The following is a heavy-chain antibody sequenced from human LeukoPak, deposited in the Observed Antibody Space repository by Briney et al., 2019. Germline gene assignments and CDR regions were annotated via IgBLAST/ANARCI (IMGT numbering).Heavy chain of an antibody. CDR1: GFTFSSYA. V-gene: IGHV3-23*01. CDR2: ISGSGGST. CDR3: ARDGDLGSPSSGWYKGAPDAFDI. J-gene: IGHJ3*02. D-gene: IGHD6-19*01. Sequence: PGGSLRLSCAASGFTFSSYAMSWVRQAPGKGLEWVSAISGSGGSTYYADSVKGRSTISRDNSKNTLYLQMNSLRAEDTAVYYCARDGDLGSPSSGWYKGAPDAFDIWGQGTMVTVSS.